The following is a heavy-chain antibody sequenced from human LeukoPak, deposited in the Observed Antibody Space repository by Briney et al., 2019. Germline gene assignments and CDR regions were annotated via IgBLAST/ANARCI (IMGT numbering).Heavy chain of an antibody. CDR1: GGSFSGYY. V-gene: IGHV4-34*01. J-gene: IGHJ5*02. CDR3: ARVLLSNYDFWSGYSNWFDP. CDR2: IYHSGST. D-gene: IGHD3-3*01. Sequence: PSETLSLTCAVYGGSFSGYYWSWIRQPPGKGLEWIGYIYHSGSTYYNPSLKSRVTISVDRSKNQFSLKLSSVTAADTAVYYCARVLLSNYDFWSGYSNWFDPWGQGTLVTVSS.